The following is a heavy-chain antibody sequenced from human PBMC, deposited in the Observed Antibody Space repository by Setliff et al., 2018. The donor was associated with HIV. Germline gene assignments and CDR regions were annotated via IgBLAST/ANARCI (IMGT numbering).Heavy chain of an antibody. CDR2: ISSSSSTI. D-gene: IGHD5-12*01. V-gene: IGHV3-48*04. J-gene: IGHJ4*02. CDR3: ARDWRSGYDLNFDY. Sequence: GGSLRLSCAASGFTFSSYSMNWVRQAPGKGLEWVSSISSSSSTIYYADSVKGRFTISRDNAKNSLYLRMNSLRAEDTAIYYCARDWRSGYDLNFDYWGQGTLVTVSS. CDR1: GFTFSSYS.